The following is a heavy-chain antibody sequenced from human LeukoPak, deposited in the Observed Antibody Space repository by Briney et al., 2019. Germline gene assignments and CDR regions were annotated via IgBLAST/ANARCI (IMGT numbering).Heavy chain of an antibody. Sequence: GGSLRLSCVASGFTFSSYSMNWVRQAPGKGLEWVSSFTSRSGTIYYADSVKGRFTISRDNSKNTLYLQMGSLRAEDMAVYYCARDLVGGYSGYDLPGDYWGQGTLVTVSS. CDR1: GFTFSSYS. CDR3: ARDLVGGYSGYDLPGDY. J-gene: IGHJ4*02. CDR2: FTSRSGTI. D-gene: IGHD5-12*01. V-gene: IGHV3-21*01.